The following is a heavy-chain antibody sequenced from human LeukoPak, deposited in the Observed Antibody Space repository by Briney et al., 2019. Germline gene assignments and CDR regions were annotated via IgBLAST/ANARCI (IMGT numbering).Heavy chain of an antibody. V-gene: IGHV3-23*01. CDR3: AKDGLYYDGSEHVYYFDS. CDR2: ISYGGGAT. J-gene: IGHJ4*02. D-gene: IGHD3-22*01. Sequence: GGSLRLSCAASGFTFSRSAMTWVRQGPGTGLEFVASISYGGGATYYADSVKGRFTISRDNSKNTLYLQINTLRAEDTALYYCAKDGLYYDGSEHVYYFDSWGQGTLVTVSS. CDR1: GFTFSRSA.